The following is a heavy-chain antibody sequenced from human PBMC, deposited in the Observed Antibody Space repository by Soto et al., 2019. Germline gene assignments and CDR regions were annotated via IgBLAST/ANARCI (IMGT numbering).Heavy chain of an antibody. Sequence: SETLSLTCTVSGDSISSYFWTWIRQPPGKALEWIGYMFHSGRTNYNPSLTSRVTMSADTSNNQFSLTLTSVTAADTAVYYCAKAVKYYDSTGYDAFAVCGQGIMVTVSS. CDR2: MFHSGRT. D-gene: IGHD3-22*01. CDR3: AKAVKYYDSTGYDAFAV. J-gene: IGHJ3*01. V-gene: IGHV4-59*01. CDR1: GDSISSYF.